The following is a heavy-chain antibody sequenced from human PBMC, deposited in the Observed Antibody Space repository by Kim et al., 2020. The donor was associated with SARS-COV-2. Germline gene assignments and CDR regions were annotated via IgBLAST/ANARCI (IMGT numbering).Heavy chain of an antibody. CDR2: ICYSGST. J-gene: IGHJ6*02. D-gene: IGHD2-15*01. V-gene: IGHV4-31*03. CDR3: AREIVVRGMDV. Sequence: SETLSLTCTVSGGSISSGGYYWSWIRPHPGKGLEWIGYICYSGSTYYNPSLKSRVTISVDTSKNQFSLKLSSVTAADTAVYYCAREIVVRGMDVWGQGTTVTVSS. CDR1: GGSISSGGYY.